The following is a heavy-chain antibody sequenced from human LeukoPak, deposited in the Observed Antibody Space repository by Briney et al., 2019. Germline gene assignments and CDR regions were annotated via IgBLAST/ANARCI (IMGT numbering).Heavy chain of an antibody. CDR1: GYTFNHYA. CDR2: ISDYNRNT. CDR3: ARAPPYTNYVFDY. V-gene: IGHV1-18*01. J-gene: IGHJ4*02. Sequence: GASVKVSCKASGYTFNHYAVTWVRQAPGHGLEWLGWISDYNRNTNYAQRFQSRVTMTTDRSTSTAYMELRSLRSDDTAVYYCARAPPYTNYVFDYWGQGSLVTVSS. D-gene: IGHD4/OR15-4a*01.